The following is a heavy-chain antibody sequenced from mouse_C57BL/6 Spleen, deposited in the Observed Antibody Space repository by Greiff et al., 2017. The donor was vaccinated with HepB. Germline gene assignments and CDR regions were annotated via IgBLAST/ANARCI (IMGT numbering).Heavy chain of an antibody. D-gene: IGHD1-1*01. Sequence: EVLLVESEGGLVQPGSSMKLSCTASGFTFSDYYMPWVRQVPEKGLEWVANINYDGSSTYYLDSLKSRFIISRDNAKNILYLQMSSLKSEDTATYDCARERTDDGSSYDYFDYWGQGTTLTVSS. CDR2: INYDGSST. V-gene: IGHV5-16*01. CDR3: ARERTDDGSSYDYFDY. J-gene: IGHJ2*01. CDR1: GFTFSDYY.